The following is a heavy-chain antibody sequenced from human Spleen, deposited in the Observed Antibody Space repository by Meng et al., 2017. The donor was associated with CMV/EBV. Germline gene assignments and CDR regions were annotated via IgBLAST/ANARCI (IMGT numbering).Heavy chain of an antibody. V-gene: IGHV3-21*06. CDR3: ARDPGINWYEGFDY. Sequence: YGLIVSDYSMNWVRKAPGKGLEWVSYISRSSSYIDYAESMRGRFNISRDNAENSLYLQMNSLRAEDTAVYFCARDPGINWYEGFDYWGQGTLVTVSS. D-gene: IGHD1-1*01. J-gene: IGHJ4*02. CDR1: GLIVSDYS. CDR2: ISRSSSYI.